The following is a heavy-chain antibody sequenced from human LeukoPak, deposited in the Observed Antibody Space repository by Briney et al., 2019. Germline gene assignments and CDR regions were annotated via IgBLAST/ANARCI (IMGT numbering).Heavy chain of an antibody. J-gene: IGHJ4*02. CDR3: ARRPSHLYYFDY. V-gene: IGHV4-39*01. CDR1: GVSISSSNSY. Sequence: PSETLSLTCTVSGVSISSSNSYWGWIRQPPGKGLEWIGSIYYSGNTYYNASLKSQVSISIDTSKNQFSLRLTSVTAADTAVYYCARRPSHLYYFDYWGQGTLVTVSS. D-gene: IGHD3-3*02. CDR2: IYYSGNT.